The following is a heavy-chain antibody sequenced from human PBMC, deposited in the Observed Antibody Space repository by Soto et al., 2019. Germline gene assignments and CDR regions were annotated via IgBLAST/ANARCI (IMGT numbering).Heavy chain of an antibody. CDR1: GYIFTNYA. CDR3: ARRVEAGATNQSDWYFAF. D-gene: IGHD6-25*01. V-gene: IGHV1-3*01. J-gene: IGHJ2*01. CDR2: INVGDGNT. Sequence: QVQFVQSGAEVKGPGASVKVSCKASGYIFTNYAIHWVRQAPGQSLEWMGWINVGDGNTKYSQKFQGRVTISRDTAASTAYMELSSLRSEDTAVYYCARRVEAGATNQSDWYFAFWGPGTLVTVSS.